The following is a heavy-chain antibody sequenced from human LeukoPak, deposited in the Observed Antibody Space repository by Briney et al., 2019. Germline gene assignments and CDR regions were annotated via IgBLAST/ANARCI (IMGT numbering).Heavy chain of an antibody. D-gene: IGHD2-15*01. Sequence: AAVKVSCKASGYAFTNFGISWVRQAPGQGLEWMGWISPYNGNTDYPQKVRGRVTMTTDTSTSTAYMELRSLRPDDTAVYYCARGGVGHCSGGSCPTSWFDPWGQGTLVTVSS. CDR2: ISPYNGNT. CDR1: GYAFTNFG. J-gene: IGHJ5*02. CDR3: ARGGVGHCSGGSCPTSWFDP. V-gene: IGHV1-18*01.